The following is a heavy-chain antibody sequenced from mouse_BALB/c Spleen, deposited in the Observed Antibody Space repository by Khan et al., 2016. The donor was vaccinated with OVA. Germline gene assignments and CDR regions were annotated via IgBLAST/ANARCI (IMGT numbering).Heavy chain of an antibody. V-gene: IGHV14-3*02. CDR1: GFNITDTY. D-gene: IGHD1-2*01. J-gene: IGHJ4*01. CDR2: IDPSTGNI. Sequence: VQLQQSGAELVKPGASVKLSCTVSGFNITDTYIHWVNQRPEQGLEWIGRIDPSTGNIKYDPKFQGQATITSDTSSNTVYLHLSSLTSEDTAVFDCAGTEIHYCDAYYMDYWGQGTSVTVSS. CDR3: AGTEIHYCDAYYMDY.